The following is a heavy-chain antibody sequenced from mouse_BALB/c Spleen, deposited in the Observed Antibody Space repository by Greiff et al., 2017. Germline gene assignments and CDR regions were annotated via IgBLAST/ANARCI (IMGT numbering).Heavy chain of an antibody. D-gene: IGHD2-4*01. CDR1: GFTFSSYA. J-gene: IGHJ4*01. Sequence: EVMLVESGGGLVKPGGSLKLSCAASGFTFSSYAMSWVRQTPEKRLEWVASISSGGSTYYPDSVKGRFTISRDNARNILYLQMSSLRSEDTAMYYCARITTEYAMDYWGQGTSVTVSS. CDR2: ISSGGST. V-gene: IGHV5-6-5*01. CDR3: ARITTEYAMDY.